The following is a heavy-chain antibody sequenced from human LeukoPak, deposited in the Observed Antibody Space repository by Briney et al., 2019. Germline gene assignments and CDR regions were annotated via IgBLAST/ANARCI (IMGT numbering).Heavy chain of an antibody. CDR1: GYTFTKFG. V-gene: IGHV1-18*04. J-gene: IGHJ4*02. D-gene: IGHD5-12*01. CDR2: ISACNGNT. Sequence: VASVKVSCKASGYTFTKFGFSWVRQAPGQGLEWMGWISACNGNTNYAQRVQGRVTMTTDTSTSTAYMELRSLRSDDTAVYFCARDGGYDFHYFDYWGQGTLVTVSS. CDR3: ARDGGYDFHYFDY.